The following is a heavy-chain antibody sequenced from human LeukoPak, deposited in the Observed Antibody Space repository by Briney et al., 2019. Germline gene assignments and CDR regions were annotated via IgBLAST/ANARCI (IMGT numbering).Heavy chain of an antibody. CDR2: ISSSTSYI. J-gene: IGHJ3*02. CDR1: GFTFSSYS. V-gene: IGHV3-21*01. CDR3: ARATNGRFDI. Sequence: GGSLRLSCAASGFTFSSYSMNWVRQAPGKGLEWVSFISSSTSYISYADSVKGRLTISRDNAKSSLWLQMNSLRAEDTAVYYCARATNGRFDIWGQGTMVTVSS. D-gene: IGHD2-8*01.